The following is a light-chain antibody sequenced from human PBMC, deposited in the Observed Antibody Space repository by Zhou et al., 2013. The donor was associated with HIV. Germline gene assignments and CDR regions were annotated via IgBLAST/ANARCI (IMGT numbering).Light chain of an antibody. V-gene: IGKV3D-20*02. CDR3: QLRTNWPPFT. Sequence: EIVLTQSPGTLSLSPGERATLSCRASQSVSSSYLAWYQQKPGQAPRLLIYGASSRATGIPDRFSGSGSGTDFTLTISRLEPEDFAVYYCQLRTNWPPFTFGGGTRVQI. CDR2: GAS. CDR1: QSVSSSY. J-gene: IGKJ4*01.